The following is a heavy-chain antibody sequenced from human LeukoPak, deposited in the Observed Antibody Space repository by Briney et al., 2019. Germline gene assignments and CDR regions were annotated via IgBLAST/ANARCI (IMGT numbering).Heavy chain of an antibody. CDR1: GGSISSYY. D-gene: IGHD6-19*01. CDR3: AMSAYSSGWYSDY. V-gene: IGHV4-59*12. CDR2: IYYSGST. Sequence: PSETLSLTCTVSGGSISSYYWSWIRQPPGKGLEWIGYIYYSGSTNYNPSLKSRVTISVDTSKNQFSLKLSSVTAADTAVYYCAMSAYSSGWYSDYWGQGTLVIVSS. J-gene: IGHJ4*02.